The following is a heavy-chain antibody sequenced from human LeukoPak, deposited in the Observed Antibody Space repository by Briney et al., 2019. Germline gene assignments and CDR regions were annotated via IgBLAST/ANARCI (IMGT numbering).Heavy chain of an antibody. Sequence: SETLSLTCAVYGGSFSGYYWSWIRQPPGKGLEWIGYIYYSGSTNYNPSLKSRVTISVDTSKNQFSLKLSSVTAADTAVYYCARRSGSRDAFDIWGQGTMVTVSS. CDR1: GGSFSGYY. V-gene: IGHV4-59*01. J-gene: IGHJ3*02. CDR3: ARRSGSRDAFDI. CDR2: IYYSGST. D-gene: IGHD3-10*01.